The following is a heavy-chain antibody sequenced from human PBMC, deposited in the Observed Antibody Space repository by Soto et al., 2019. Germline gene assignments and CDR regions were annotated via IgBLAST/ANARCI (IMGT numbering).Heavy chain of an antibody. V-gene: IGHV3-53*01. CDR3: AKERSGYYHHTSDGRH. CDR2: IYTSGST. D-gene: IGHD3-22*01. J-gene: IGHJ1*01. CDR1: GFSVSNTY. Sequence: PGGSLRLSCAASGFSVSNTYINWVRQAPWKGLEWISVIYTSGSTDYADSVKGRFTISRDNSKNTLFLQTNSLRTEDTALYYCAKERSGYYHHTSDGRHCRQGNLLKVSS.